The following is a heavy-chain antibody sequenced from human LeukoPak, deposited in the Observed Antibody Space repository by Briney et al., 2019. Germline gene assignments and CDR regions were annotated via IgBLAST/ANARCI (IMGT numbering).Heavy chain of an antibody. J-gene: IGHJ3*02. CDR2: ISYDGSIK. CDR3: TRGTKVGSTNDWTDAFDI. D-gene: IGHD2-2*01. V-gene: IGHV3-30*04. CDR1: AFTFRSYA. Sequence: GRSLRLSCAASAFTFRSYAMYWVRQAPGKGLEWVAVISYDGSIKYHADSVKGRFTISRDNSKNTLYLQMNSLRADDTAVYFCTRGTKVGSTNDWTDAFDIWGRGTIVTVSS.